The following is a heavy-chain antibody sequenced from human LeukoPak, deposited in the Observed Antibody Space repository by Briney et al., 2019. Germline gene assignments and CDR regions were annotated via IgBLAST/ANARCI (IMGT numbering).Heavy chain of an antibody. V-gene: IGHV3-74*01. J-gene: IGHJ4*02. CDR1: GFTFTASW. CDR3: ARDGSLPDY. Sequence: GGSLILSCAAPGFTFTASWTHWVPQAPGKGLGWVSRINTDGSSTTYADSVKGRFTITRDNAQNTLNLQMDSLSAEDTAVYYCARDGSLPDYWGQGTLVTVSS. CDR2: INTDGSST.